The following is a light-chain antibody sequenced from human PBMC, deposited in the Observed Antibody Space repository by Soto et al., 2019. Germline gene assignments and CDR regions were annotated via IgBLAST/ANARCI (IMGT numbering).Light chain of an antibody. CDR3: SSLTPRNPYV. CDR1: SADVGIYNR. CDR2: DVS. V-gene: IGLV2-18*02. J-gene: IGLJ1*01. Sequence: QSVLTQPPSVSGSPGQAVTISCTGTSADVGIYNRVAWYQQSPDTSPKLVICDVSNRPSGVPDRFSGSKSGSTASLTISGLQAEEEAVYSCSSLTPRNPYVFETGTKVP.